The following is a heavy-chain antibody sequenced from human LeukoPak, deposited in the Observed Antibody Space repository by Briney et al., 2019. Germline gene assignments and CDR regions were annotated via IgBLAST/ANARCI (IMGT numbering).Heavy chain of an antibody. CDR1: GFTFDDYA. CDR3: AKGRYSNAESWIQLWT. J-gene: IGHJ4*02. V-gene: IGHV3-9*01. CDR2: ISWNSGSI. D-gene: IGHD5-18*01. Sequence: PGGSLRLSCAASGFTFDDYAMHWVRQAPGKGLEWVSGISWNSGSIGYADSVKGRFTISRDNAKNSLYLQMNSLRAEDTALYYCAKGRYSNAESWIQLWTWGQGTLVTVSS.